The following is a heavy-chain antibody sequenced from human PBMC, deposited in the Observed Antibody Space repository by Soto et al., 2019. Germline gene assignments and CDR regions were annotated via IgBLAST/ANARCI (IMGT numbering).Heavy chain of an antibody. J-gene: IGHJ4*02. CDR2: ISGSGGST. D-gene: IGHD3-10*01. V-gene: IGHV3-23*01. CDR3: AKVHGSGNYHNFPDY. CDR1: QFTFSTYA. Sequence: GGSLRLSCAASQFTFSTYAITWVRQAPGKGLEWVSLISGSGGSTYYADSVKGRFTISRDNSKDTLYLQMDSLRADDTAVYYCAKVHGSGNYHNFPDYWGQGTLVTVSS.